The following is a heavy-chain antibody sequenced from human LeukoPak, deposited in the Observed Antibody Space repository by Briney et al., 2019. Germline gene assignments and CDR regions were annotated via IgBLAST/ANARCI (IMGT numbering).Heavy chain of an antibody. CDR1: GFTFSSFG. V-gene: IGHV3-30*03. CDR3: ARDSPVAGKDY. Sequence: GGSLRLSCAASGFTFSSFGMHWVRQPPGKGLEWVAVISYDGSNKYYADSVKGRFTISRDNSKNTLYLQMNSLRAEDTAVYYCARDSPVAGKDYWGQGTLVTVSS. CDR2: ISYDGSNK. J-gene: IGHJ4*02. D-gene: IGHD6-19*01.